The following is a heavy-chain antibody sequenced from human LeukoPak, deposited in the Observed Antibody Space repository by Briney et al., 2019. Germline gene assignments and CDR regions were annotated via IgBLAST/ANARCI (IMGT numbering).Heavy chain of an antibody. V-gene: IGHV4-39*01. J-gene: IGHJ3*01. Sequence: SETLSLTCTVSGGSLISSDHYWGWVRQPPGTGLEWVGCMYYSGSTYYNPSLKSRVTIGVDTSKNQFSLKLTSVTAADAAVYYCARYDSRNANVFDLWGQGTTVTVSP. CDR3: ARYDSRNANVFDL. D-gene: IGHD3-22*01. CDR1: GGSLISSDHY. CDR2: MYYSGST.